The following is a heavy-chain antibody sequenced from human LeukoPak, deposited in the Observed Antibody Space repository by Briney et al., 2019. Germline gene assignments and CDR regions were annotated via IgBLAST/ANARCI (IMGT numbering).Heavy chain of an antibody. CDR1: GFTFSSYG. CDR2: ISYDGSNK. V-gene: IGHV3-30*18. J-gene: IGHJ6*02. D-gene: IGHD3-10*01. Sequence: GGSLRLSCAASGFTFSSYGMHWVRQAPGKGLEWVAVISYDGSNKYYADSVKGRFTISRDNSKNTLYLQMNSLRAEDTAVYYCANGLSPPVTMVRGVPYYYYYGMDVWGQGTTVTVSS. CDR3: ANGLSPPVTMVRGVPYYYYYGMDV.